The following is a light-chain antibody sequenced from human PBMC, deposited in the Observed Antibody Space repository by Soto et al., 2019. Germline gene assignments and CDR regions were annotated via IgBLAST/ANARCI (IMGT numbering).Light chain of an antibody. Sequence: EIVMTQSPATLSVSSGERATLSCRASQSVSSNLAWYQQKPGQAPRLLIYGASTRATGIPARFSGSGSGTEFTLTISSLQSEDFAMYYCQQYNNWPETSVQVTKV. CDR3: QQYNNWPET. CDR1: QSVSSN. V-gene: IGKV3-15*01. J-gene: IGKJ1*01. CDR2: GAS.